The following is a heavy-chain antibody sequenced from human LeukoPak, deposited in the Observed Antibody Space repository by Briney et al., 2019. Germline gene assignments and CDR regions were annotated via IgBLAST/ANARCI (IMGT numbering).Heavy chain of an antibody. Sequence: GRSLRLSCAASGFTFSTYAMHWVRQAPGQGLEWMGWINPNSGGTNYAQKFQGWVTMTRDTSISTAYMELSRLRSDDTAVYYCARDISSGWYPAFDPWGQGTLVTVSS. CDR1: GFTFSTYA. D-gene: IGHD6-19*01. CDR3: ARDISSGWYPAFDP. V-gene: IGHV1-2*04. J-gene: IGHJ5*02. CDR2: INPNSGGT.